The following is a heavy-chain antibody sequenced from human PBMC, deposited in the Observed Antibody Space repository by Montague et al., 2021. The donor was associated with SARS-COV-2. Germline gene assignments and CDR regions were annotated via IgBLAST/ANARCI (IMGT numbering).Heavy chain of an antibody. V-gene: IGHV4-39*01. J-gene: IGHJ6*03. CDR3: ASRMAVGDYHYYYMDV. CDR2: IYYSGNAH. CDR1: GGSIISGGYY. D-gene: IGHD6-19*01. Sequence: SETLSLTCAVSGGSIISGGYYWGWIRQPPEKGLEWLGNIYYSGNAHYYNPSLKSRITISIDTSKNQFSLRLTSVTAADTAVYYCASRMAVGDYHYYYMDVWGSGTTVTVSS.